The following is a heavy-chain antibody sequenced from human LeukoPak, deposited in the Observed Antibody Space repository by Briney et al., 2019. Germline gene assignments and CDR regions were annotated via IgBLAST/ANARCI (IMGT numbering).Heavy chain of an antibody. CDR1: KSTFSNFW. D-gene: IGHD3-3*01. CDR3: ARDRVPTL. J-gene: IGHJ1*01. Sequence: GGSLRLSSAASKSTFSNFWMSWDRQAPGKGLEWVANIKEDGSETYYVGSVKDRLTISRDNAKNPMFLQMNSLRAEDTALYYCARDRVPTLWGQGTLVTVSS. V-gene: IGHV3-7*01. CDR2: IKEDGSET.